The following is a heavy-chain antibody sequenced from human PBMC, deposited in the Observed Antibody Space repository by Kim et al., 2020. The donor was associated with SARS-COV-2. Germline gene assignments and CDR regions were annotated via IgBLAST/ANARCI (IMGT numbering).Heavy chain of an antibody. CDR2: IFWDGDT. V-gene: IGHV2-5*02. D-gene: IGHD2-15*01. Sequence: SGPTLVKPTQTLTLTCAFSGFSLTSTGEGVGWLRQPPGGALEFLTLIFWDGDTRVSPSLRSRLTIARDTSKSRVVLTMTNMDLLDTATYFCAPRHSLLPGSFDIWGQGTTVTVFS. CDR1: GFSLTSTGEG. J-gene: IGHJ3*02. CDR3: APRHSLLPGSFDI.